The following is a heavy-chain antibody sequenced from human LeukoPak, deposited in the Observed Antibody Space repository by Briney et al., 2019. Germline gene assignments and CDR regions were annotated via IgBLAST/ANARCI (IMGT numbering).Heavy chain of an antibody. V-gene: IGHV1-18*01. CDR2: ISAYNGNT. J-gene: IGHJ4*02. D-gene: IGHD5-18*01. CDR3: AREIGPIQLHLWGSAFDS. Sequence: ASVKVSCKASGYTFTSYGISWVRQAPGQGLEWMGWISAYNGNTNYAQKFQGRVTMTRDTSTSTVYMELSSLRSEDTAVYYCAREIGPIQLHLWGSAFDSWGQGTLVTVSS. CDR1: GYTFTSYG.